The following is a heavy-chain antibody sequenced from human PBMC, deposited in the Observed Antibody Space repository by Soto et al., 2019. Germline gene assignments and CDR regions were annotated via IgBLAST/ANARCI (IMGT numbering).Heavy chain of an antibody. Sequence: QVQLQESGPGLVKPSETLSLTCTVSGGSVNSANYYWSWIRQPPGKRLQWSGYIFYSGNSGSTNYTPSLESRITISVDTSKNQFSLKLSSVTAADTALYYCARVGSSGYYGWFDPWGQGTLVTVSS. V-gene: IGHV4-61*01. CDR2: IFYSGNSGST. J-gene: IGHJ5*02. CDR3: ARVGSSGYYGWFDP. D-gene: IGHD3-22*01. CDR1: GGSVNSANYY.